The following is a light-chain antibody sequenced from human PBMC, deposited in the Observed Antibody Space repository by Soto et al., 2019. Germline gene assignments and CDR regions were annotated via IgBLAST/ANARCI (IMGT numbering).Light chain of an antibody. CDR3: QQYGSSPSIT. V-gene: IGKV3-20*01. Sequence: EIVLPQSPGTLSLSPGERAPLSCRASQSVSSSYLAWYQQKPGQAPRLLIYGASSRATGIPDRFSGSGSGTDFTLTISRLEPEDFAVYYCQQYGSSPSITFGQGTRLEI. CDR1: QSVSSSY. CDR2: GAS. J-gene: IGKJ5*01.